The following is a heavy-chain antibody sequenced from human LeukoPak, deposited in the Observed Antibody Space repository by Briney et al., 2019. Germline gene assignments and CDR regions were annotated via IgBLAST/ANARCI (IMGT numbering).Heavy chain of an antibody. J-gene: IGHJ1*01. V-gene: IGHV3-21*01. CDR3: ARAEDYYDSSGSD. Sequence: GGSLRLSCAASGFTFSSYSMNWVRQAPGKGLEWVSSISSSSSYIYYADSVKGRFTISRDNAKNSLYLQMNSLRAEDTAVYYCARAEDYYDSSGSDWGQGTLVTVSS. CDR1: GFTFSSYS. CDR2: ISSSSSYI. D-gene: IGHD3-22*01.